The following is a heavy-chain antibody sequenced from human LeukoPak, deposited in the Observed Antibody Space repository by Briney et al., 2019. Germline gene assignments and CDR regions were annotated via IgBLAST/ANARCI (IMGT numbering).Heavy chain of an antibody. CDR1: GFTFIDYD. CDR3: ARGGIQVSGIDEFDY. CDR2: IGIRGDT. D-gene: IGHD6-19*01. Sequence: PGGSLRLSCAASGFTFIDYDMHWVRQVIGKDLEWVSAIGIRGDTRYSGSVKGRFTISRENAESSLYLQMNSLRAEDTAVYYCARGGIQVSGIDEFDYWGQGTLVTVSS. J-gene: IGHJ4*02. V-gene: IGHV3-13*01.